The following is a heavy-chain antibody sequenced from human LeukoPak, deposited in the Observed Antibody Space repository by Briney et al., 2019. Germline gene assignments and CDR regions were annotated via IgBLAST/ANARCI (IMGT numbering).Heavy chain of an antibody. V-gene: IGHV3-23*01. J-gene: IGHJ4*02. CDR1: GFTFSSYA. Sequence: GGSLRLSCAASGFTFSSYAMSLVRQAPRKGLGWVSSISGSGGSTYYPDSVKGRFTISRDNSKNTLYLQMNSLRVDDTAVYYCAKRGVDWGPFDYWGQGILVTVSS. CDR3: AKRGVDWGPFDY. CDR2: ISGSGGST. D-gene: IGHD3/OR15-3a*01.